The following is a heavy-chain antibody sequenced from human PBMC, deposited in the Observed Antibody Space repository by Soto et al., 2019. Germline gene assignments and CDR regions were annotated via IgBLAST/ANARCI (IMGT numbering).Heavy chain of an antibody. CDR3: GSWYEGWFDP. CDR2: IYYSGST. D-gene: IGHD6-13*01. V-gene: IGHV4-39*01. J-gene: IGHJ5*02. Sequence: SETLSLTCTVSGGSISSSSYYWGWIRQPPGKGLEWIGSIYYSGSTYYNPSLKSRVTISVDTSKNQFSLKLSSVTAADTAVYYCGSWYEGWFDPWGQGTLVTVSS. CDR1: GGSISSSSYY.